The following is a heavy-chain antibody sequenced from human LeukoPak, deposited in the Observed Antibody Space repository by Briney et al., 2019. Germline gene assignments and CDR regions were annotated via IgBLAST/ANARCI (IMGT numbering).Heavy chain of an antibody. CDR3: VREDLGVDY. D-gene: IGHD1-26*01. CDR2: ITRSSTTI. Sequence: GGSLRLSCAASGFNFSIYSMNWVRQAPGKGLEWVSYITRSSTTIYYADSVKGRFTISRDTSKNILYLQMNSLRGEDTAMCYCVREDLGVDYWGQGTLVTVSS. CDR1: GFNFSIYS. J-gene: IGHJ4*02. V-gene: IGHV3-48*01.